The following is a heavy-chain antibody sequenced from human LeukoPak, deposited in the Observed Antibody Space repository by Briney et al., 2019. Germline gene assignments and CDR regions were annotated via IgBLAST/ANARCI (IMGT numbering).Heavy chain of an antibody. CDR3: ARDRAWNYFDY. CDR2: ISGSGGTT. J-gene: IGHJ4*02. D-gene: IGHD3-3*01. V-gene: IGHV3-23*01. Sequence: GGSLRLSCAASGVTFSTYAMSWVRQAPGKGLEWVSTISGSGGTTNYADSVKGRFTISRDNSKNTLYLQMDSLRAEDTAVYYCARDRAWNYFDYWGQGTLVTVSS. CDR1: GVTFSTYA.